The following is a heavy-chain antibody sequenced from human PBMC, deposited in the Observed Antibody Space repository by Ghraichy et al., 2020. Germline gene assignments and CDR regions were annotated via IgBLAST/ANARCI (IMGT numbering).Heavy chain of an antibody. CDR3: AKHQGIVGVPAAIRKGGYYDGMDV. CDR2: ISGSGGST. Sequence: GGSLRLSCAASGFTFSSYAMSWVRQAPGKGLEWVSAISGSGGSTYYADSVKGRFTISRDNSKNTLYLQMNSLRAEDTAVYYCAKHQGIVGVPAAIRKGGYYDGMDVWGQGTTVTVSS. J-gene: IGHJ6*02. V-gene: IGHV3-23*01. CDR1: GFTFSSYA. D-gene: IGHD2-2*02.